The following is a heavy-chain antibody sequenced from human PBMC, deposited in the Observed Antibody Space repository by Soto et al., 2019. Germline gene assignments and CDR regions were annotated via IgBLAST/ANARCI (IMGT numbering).Heavy chain of an antibody. V-gene: IGHV1-46*03. CDR2: INPSGGST. CDR1: GYTFTSYY. CDR3: ARTTVTTGYYYYMDV. J-gene: IGHJ6*03. D-gene: IGHD4-17*01. Sequence: ASVKVSCKASGYTFTSYYMQWVRQAPGQGLEWMGIINPSGGSTSYAQKFQGRVTMTRDTSTSTVYMELSSLRSEDTAVYYCARTTVTTGYYYYMDVWGKGTTVTVSS.